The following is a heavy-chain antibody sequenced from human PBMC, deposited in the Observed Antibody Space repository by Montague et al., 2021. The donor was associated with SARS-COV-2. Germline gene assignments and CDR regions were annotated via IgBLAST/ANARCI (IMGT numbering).Heavy chain of an antibody. CDR1: GFTFSSSA. Sequence: SLRLSCAASGFTFSSSAMSWIRQAPGKGLEWVSGITGSGHSTYYADSVKGRFTISRGSSGDTLYLHLHSLRVEDTAIYYCATTNGIGYPNWFSPWGQGTLVTVSS. J-gene: IGHJ5*02. D-gene: IGHD2-8*01. V-gene: IGHV3-23*01. CDR2: ITGSGHST. CDR3: ATTNGIGYPNWFSP.